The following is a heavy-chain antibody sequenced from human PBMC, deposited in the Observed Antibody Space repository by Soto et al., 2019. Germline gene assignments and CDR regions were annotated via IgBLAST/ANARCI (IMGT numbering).Heavy chain of an antibody. CDR2: ISGSTRII. J-gene: IGHJ4*02. CDR1: GFNFSIYS. V-gene: IGHV3-48*01. CDR3: ARDRSVVLPADHDY. Sequence: QLVESGGGLVQPGGSLRLSCAATGFNFSIYSMNWVRQAPGKGLEWVSYISGSTRIIYYADSVRGRFTISRDNAKNSLYLQMNSLRAEDTAVYYCARDRSVVLPADHDYWGQGTLVTVSS. D-gene: IGHD2-2*01.